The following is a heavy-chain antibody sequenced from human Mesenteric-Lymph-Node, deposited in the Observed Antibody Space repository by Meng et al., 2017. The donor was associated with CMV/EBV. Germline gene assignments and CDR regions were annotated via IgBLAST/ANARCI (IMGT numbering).Heavy chain of an antibody. CDR2: IYDSGYT. CDR1: GGSVSSGCS. J-gene: IGHJ4*02. V-gene: IGHV4-30-2*06. CDR3: ARTRGWYGPFDF. Sequence: CASAGGSVSSGCSWTWLRQSPGKCLELIDYIYDSGYTYYNPSLISPVAISFDRSKNQFSLNLTSVTAADTAVYYCARTRGWYGPFDFWGQGTLVTVSS. D-gene: IGHD6-19*01.